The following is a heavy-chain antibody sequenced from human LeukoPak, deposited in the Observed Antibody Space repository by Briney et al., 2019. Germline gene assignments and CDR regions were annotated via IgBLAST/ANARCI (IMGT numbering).Heavy chain of an antibody. Sequence: PGGSLRLSCAASGFTFNNYAMTWVRQAPGKGLEWVSAISGGADSTYHTDSVKGRFTISRDNSKNTLYLQMNSLRAEDTAVYYCAKGWERPSDAFDIWGQGTMVTVSS. CDR1: GFTFNNYA. J-gene: IGHJ3*02. V-gene: IGHV3-23*01. CDR3: AKGWERPSDAFDI. CDR2: ISGGADST. D-gene: IGHD1-26*01.